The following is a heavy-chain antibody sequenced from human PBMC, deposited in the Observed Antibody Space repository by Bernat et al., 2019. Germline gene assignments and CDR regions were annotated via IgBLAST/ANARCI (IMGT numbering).Heavy chain of an antibody. CDR1: GFTVSTHY. D-gene: IGHD5-18*01. Sequence: EVQLVETGGGLIQPGGSLRLSCAASGFTVSTHYMSWVRQAPGKGLEWVSVIYSGGSTYYADSVKGRFTISRDNSKNTLYLQMNNLRAEDTAVYYCARGLPAMVNGADYWGQGTLVTVSS. CDR2: IYSGGST. J-gene: IGHJ4*02. CDR3: ARGLPAMVNGADY. V-gene: IGHV3-53*02.